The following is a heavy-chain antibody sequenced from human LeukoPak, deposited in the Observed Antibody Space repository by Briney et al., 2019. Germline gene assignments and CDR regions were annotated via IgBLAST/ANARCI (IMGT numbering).Heavy chain of an antibody. J-gene: IGHJ4*02. D-gene: IGHD5-18*01. CDR1: GYTFTSYD. V-gene: IGHV1-2*02. Sequence: GASVKVSCKASGYTFTSYDINWVRQAPGQGLEWMGWINPKSGDTNYAQKFQDRVTMTRDTSTSTGYMELRSLRSEDTAVYYCAKDRIQLWFHLFGYWGQGTLVTVSS. CDR3: AKDRIQLWFHLFGY. CDR2: INPKSGDT.